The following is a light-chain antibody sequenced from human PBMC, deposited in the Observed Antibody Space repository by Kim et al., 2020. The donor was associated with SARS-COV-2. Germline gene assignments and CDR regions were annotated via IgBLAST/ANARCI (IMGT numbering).Light chain of an antibody. Sequence: EIVLTQSPATLSLSTGERATLSCRASQSISDYLGWYQHRVGQAPRLLIYNASHRATGIPARFSGSGSGTDFTLTINDLEPEDSAIYYCQHRANWPQTFGQGTKLEI. CDR2: NAS. CDR1: QSISDY. CDR3: QHRANWPQT. V-gene: IGKV3-11*01. J-gene: IGKJ2*01.